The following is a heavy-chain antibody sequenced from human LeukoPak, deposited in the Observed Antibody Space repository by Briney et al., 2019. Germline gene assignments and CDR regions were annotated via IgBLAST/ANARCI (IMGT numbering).Heavy chain of an antibody. CDR3: AKWGDYDVLTGYYVPDY. Sequence: GGSLRLSCAASGFTFSNYAMSWVRQAPGKGLEWVSAILGSGGSTYYADSVKGRFTVSRDDSKSTLYLQMNSLRAEDTALYYCAKWGDYDVLTGYYVPDYWGQGTLVTVSS. V-gene: IGHV3-23*01. J-gene: IGHJ4*02. CDR1: GFTFSNYA. D-gene: IGHD3-9*01. CDR2: ILGSGGST.